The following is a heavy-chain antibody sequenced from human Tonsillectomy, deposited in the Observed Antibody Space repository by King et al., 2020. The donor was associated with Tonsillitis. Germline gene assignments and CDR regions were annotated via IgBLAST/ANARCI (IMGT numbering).Heavy chain of an antibody. V-gene: IGHV5-10-1*03. D-gene: IGHD6-13*01. CDR1: GYSFTSYW. CDR2: IDPSDSYT. CDR3: ARLHVSSWYDWYFDL. Sequence: QLVQSGAEVKKPGESLRISCKGSGYSFTSYWISWVRQMPGKGLEWIGRIDPSDSYTNYSPSFQGHVTISADKSISTAYLQWSSLKASDTAMYYCARLHVSSWYDWYFDLWGRGTLVTVSS. J-gene: IGHJ2*01.